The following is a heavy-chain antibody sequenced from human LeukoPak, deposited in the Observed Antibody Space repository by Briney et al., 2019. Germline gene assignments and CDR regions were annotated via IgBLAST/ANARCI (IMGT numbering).Heavy chain of an antibody. Sequence: ASVKVSCKASGYTFTTYHMHWVRQAPGQGLEWVGMIDTSDGNTNYAQKFLDRVTMTRDTSTSTVYMELSGLRSYDTAVYYCATERSGGTWFDPWGQGTLDTVSS. CDR3: ATERSGGTWFDP. CDR2: IDTSDGNT. CDR1: GYTFTTYH. V-gene: IGHV1-46*01. J-gene: IGHJ5*02. D-gene: IGHD2-15*01.